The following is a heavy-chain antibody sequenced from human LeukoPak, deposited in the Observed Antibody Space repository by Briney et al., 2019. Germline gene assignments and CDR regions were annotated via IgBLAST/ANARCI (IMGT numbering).Heavy chain of an antibody. D-gene: IGHD5-18*01. CDR1: VYTFTSYG. CDR2: ISAYNGNT. V-gene: IGHV1-18*01. Sequence: GASVKVSCTASVYTFTSYGIRWVRQAPGQGRVWMGWISAYNGNTNYAQKLQGRVTMTTDTSTSTAYMELRSLRSDDTAVYYCARNVDTAMVPDYWGQGTLVTVSS. CDR3: ARNVDTAMVPDY. J-gene: IGHJ4*02.